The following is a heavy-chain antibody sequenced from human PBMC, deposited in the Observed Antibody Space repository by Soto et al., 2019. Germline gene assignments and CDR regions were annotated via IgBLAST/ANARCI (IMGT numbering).Heavy chain of an antibody. CDR2: INPNSGGT. J-gene: IGHJ6*02. V-gene: IGHV1-2*04. CDR3: ARREKVIYGMDV. Sequence: ASVKVSCKASGGTFSSYTMSWVRQAPGQGLEWMGWINPNSGGTNYAQKFQGWVTMTRDTSISTAYMELSRLRSDDTAVYYCARREKVIYGMDVWGQGTTVTVSS. CDR1: GGTFSSYT.